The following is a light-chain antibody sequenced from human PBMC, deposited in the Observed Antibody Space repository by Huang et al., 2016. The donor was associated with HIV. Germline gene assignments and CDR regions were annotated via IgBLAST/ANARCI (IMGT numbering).Light chain of an antibody. CDR3: QQSYNLPYT. J-gene: IGKJ2*01. Sequence: DIQMTQSPPSLSASLGDRVTITCRASQSITTYLNWYRNKPGEAPELLIHATSTLQNGVPSRFSGGSSGTDFTLTITNLQPEDVASYYCQQSYNLPYTFGRGTKVDIK. CDR2: ATS. V-gene: IGKV1-39*01. CDR1: QSITTY.